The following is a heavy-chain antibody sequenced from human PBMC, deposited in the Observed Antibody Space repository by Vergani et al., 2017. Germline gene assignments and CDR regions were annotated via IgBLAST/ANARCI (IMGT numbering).Heavy chain of an antibody. V-gene: IGHV4-34*01. Sequence: QVQLQQWGAGLLKPSETLSLTCAVYGGSFSGYYWSWIRQPPGKGLEWIGEINHSGSTNYNPSLKSRVTISVDTSKNQFSLKLSSVTAADTAVYYCARHRGGNYDAFDIWGQGTMVTVSS. CDR3: ARHRGGNYDAFDI. J-gene: IGHJ3*02. CDR1: GGSFSGYY. CDR2: INHSGST. D-gene: IGHD4-23*01.